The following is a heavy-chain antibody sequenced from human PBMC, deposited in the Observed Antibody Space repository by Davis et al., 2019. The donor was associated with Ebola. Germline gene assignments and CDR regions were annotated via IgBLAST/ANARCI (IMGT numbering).Heavy chain of an antibody. V-gene: IGHV4-34*01. D-gene: IGHD3-3*01. J-gene: IGHJ5*02. CDR2: INHSGST. CDR1: GGSFSGYY. Sequence: PSETLSLTCAVYGGSFSGYYWSWIRQPPGKGLEWIEEINHSGSTNYNPSLKSRVTISVDTSKNQFSLKLSSVTAADTAVYYCARGYSGVVKKFDPWGQGTLVTVSS. CDR3: ARGYSGVVKKFDP.